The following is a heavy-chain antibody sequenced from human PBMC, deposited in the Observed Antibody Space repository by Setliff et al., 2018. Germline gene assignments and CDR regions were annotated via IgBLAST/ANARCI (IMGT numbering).Heavy chain of an antibody. CDR2: IYIGGSA. CDR3: ARVLSSGWEGDY. D-gene: IGHD6-19*01. V-gene: IGHV4-4*07. Sequence: PSETLSLTCTVSGGSISSYYWSWIRQPAGKGLEWIGHIYIGGSANYNPSLKSRVTISVDTSKNQFSLRLSSVTAADTAVYYCARVLSSGWEGDYWGQGTLVTVSS. J-gene: IGHJ4*02. CDR1: GGSISSYY.